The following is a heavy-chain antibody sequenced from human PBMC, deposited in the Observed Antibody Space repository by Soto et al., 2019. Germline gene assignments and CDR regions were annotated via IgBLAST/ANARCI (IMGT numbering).Heavy chain of an antibody. V-gene: IGHV3-53*01. CDR2: IYNHGQI. D-gene: IGHD7-27*01. CDR3: VRVTGAERH. J-gene: IGHJ4*02. CDR1: GFIVSRSH. Sequence: GGSLRLSCVVSGFIVSRSHMMWVRQAPGKGLEGVSVIYNHGQINYVDPVRGRFTIARDNSKNTIYLQMNSLKVEDTAVYYCVRVTGAERHWGQGALVTVSS.